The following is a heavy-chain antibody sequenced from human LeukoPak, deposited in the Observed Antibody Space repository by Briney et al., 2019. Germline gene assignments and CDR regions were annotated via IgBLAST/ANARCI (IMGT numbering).Heavy chain of an antibody. CDR1: GLILSTSN. CDR2: ITSGSSHI. CDR3: ARDTGALDY. D-gene: IGHD2-8*02. V-gene: IGHV3-21*01. Sequence: PGGSLTLSCAASGLILSTSNMNWVRQAPGKGLEWVSSITSGSSHIYYADSVKGRFTISRDNAKNSLYLQMNSLRAEDTAVYFCARDTGALDYWGQGTLVTVSS. J-gene: IGHJ4*02.